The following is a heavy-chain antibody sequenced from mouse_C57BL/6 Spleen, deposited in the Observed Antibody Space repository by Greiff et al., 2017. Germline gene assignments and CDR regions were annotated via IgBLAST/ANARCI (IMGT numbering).Heavy chain of an antibody. J-gene: IGHJ3*01. D-gene: IGHD2-1*01. Sequence: QVQLQQPGAELVRPGSSVKLSCKASGYTFTSYWMDWVKQRPGQGLEWIGNIYPSDSETHYNQKFKDKATLTVDKSSSTAYMQLSSLTSEDSAVYYCARGGGNYVTWFAYWGQGTLVTVSA. CDR3: ARGGGNYVTWFAY. CDR2: IYPSDSET. CDR1: GYTFTSYW. V-gene: IGHV1-61*01.